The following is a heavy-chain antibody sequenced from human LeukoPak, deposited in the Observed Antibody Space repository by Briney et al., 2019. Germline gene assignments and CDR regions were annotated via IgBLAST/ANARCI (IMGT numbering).Heavy chain of an antibody. V-gene: IGHV1-58*01. CDR3: AAPSQYYDFSRGDSLPLNI. CDR2: IVISSSNT. Sequence: GTSVKASCKAAGLNFVSSAVQWVRQARGQRLEWIGWIVISSSNTDYVQKFRERVTITRDLSRRTAYMELSSLRYEDTAVYYCAAPSQYYDFSRGDSLPLNIWGQGTLVTVSS. CDR1: GLNFVSSA. D-gene: IGHD3-3*01. J-gene: IGHJ3*02.